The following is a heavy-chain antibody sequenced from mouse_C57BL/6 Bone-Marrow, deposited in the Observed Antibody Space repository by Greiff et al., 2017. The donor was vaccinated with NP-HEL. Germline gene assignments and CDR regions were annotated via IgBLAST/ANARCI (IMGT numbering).Heavy chain of an antibody. CDR2: ISGGGGNT. Sequence: DVKLVESGGGLVKPGGSLKLSCAASGFTFSSYTMSWVRQTPEKRLEWVATISGGGGNTYYPDSVKGRFTISRDNAKNTLYLQMSSLRSEDTALYYCARRTAMDYWGQGTSVTVSS. V-gene: IGHV5-9*01. J-gene: IGHJ4*01. D-gene: IGHD2-14*01. CDR1: GFTFSSYT. CDR3: ARRTAMDY.